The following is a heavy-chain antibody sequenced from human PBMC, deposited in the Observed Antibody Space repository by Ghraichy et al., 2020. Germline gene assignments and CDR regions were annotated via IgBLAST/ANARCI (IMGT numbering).Heavy chain of an antibody. J-gene: IGHJ6*02. CDR2: INHIGNA. V-gene: IGHV4-34*01. CDR1: AESFSGYF. Sequence: SETLSLTCAVYAESFSGYFWTWIHQPPGKGLEWIREINHIGNANYNPSPKSRVTISLDTSKNHFSLRLTSVTAAETAVYYCAKGTAAARNGMDVWGQGTTVTVSS. D-gene: IGHD6-25*01. CDR3: AKGTAAARNGMDV.